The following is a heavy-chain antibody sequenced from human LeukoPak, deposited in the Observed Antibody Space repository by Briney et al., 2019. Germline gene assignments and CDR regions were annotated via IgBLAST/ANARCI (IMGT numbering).Heavy chain of an antibody. CDR2: INPSGGST. CDR1: GYTFTSYY. D-gene: IGHD5-18*01. CDR3: ARDMARRAHEDSYGSFDY. Sequence: GASVKVSCKASGYTFTSYYMHWVRQAPGQGLEWMGIINPSGGSTSYAQKFQGRVTMTRDTSTSTVYMELSSLRSEDTAVYYCARDMARRAHEDSYGSFDYWGQGTLVTVSS. V-gene: IGHV1-46*01. J-gene: IGHJ4*02.